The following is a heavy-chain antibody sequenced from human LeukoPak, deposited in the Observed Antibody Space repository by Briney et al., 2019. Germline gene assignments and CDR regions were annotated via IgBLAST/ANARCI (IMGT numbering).Heavy chain of an antibody. CDR3: ARSFRHYFDY. J-gene: IGHJ4*02. Sequence: PSQTLSLTCNVSGDAVTSESFYSAWIRQPPGKGPEWIGTIYRSGSAYYNPSLKSRLTISIDTSKNQFSLKLTSVTAADTAVYYCARSFRHYFDYWGQGTLVTVSS. CDR2: IYRSGSA. CDR1: GDAVTSESFY. V-gene: IGHV4-39*07.